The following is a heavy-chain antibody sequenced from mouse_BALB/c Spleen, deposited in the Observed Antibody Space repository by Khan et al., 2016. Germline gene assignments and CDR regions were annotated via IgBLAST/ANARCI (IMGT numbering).Heavy chain of an antibody. Sequence: EVQLQESGPGLVKPSQSLSLTCTVTGYSITSDYAWNWIRQFPGNKLEWMGYISYSGSTTYNPSLKSRISLTRGTSKNQFFLQLNSVATEDTATDYCARNYGSSYFDYWGQGTTLTVSS. CDR3: ARNYGSSYFDY. D-gene: IGHD1-1*01. V-gene: IGHV3-2*02. CDR1: GYSITSDYA. CDR2: ISYSGST. J-gene: IGHJ2*01.